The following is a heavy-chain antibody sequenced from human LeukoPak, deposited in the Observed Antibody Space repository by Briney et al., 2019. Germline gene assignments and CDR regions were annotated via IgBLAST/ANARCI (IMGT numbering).Heavy chain of an antibody. CDR2: INPNSGGT. CDR3: ARDIGVGSSGYYGYFDY. V-gene: IGHV1-2*02. J-gene: IGHJ4*02. CDR1: GYTFTGYY. D-gene: IGHD3-22*01. Sequence: GASVKVSCKASGYTFTGYYMHWVRQAPGQGLEWMGCINPNSGGTNYAQKFQGRVTMTRDTSISTAYMELSRLRSDDTAVYYCARDIGVGSSGYYGYFDYWGQGTLVTVSS.